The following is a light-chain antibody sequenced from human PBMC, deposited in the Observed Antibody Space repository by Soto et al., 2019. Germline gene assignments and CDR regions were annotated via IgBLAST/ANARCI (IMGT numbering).Light chain of an antibody. CDR3: HHYVTWPLA. CDR1: RGIGST. J-gene: IGKJ4*01. V-gene: IGKV3-15*01. Sequence: EVVMTQSPATLSVSPGERATLSCRASRGIGSTLAWYQQTPGQTPRLLIYDTSTRATGVPPRFIGSASGTEFTLTITSLQSEDFAIYYCHHYVTWPLAFGGGTRVENK. CDR2: DTS.